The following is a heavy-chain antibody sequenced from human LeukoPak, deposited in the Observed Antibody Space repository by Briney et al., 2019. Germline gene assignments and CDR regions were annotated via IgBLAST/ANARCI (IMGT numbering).Heavy chain of an antibody. CDR2: INPNSGGT. CDR1: GYTFTGYY. V-gene: IGHV1-2*04. CDR3: ARFGDQYSSSLNYFDY. D-gene: IGHD6-6*01. J-gene: IGHJ4*02. Sequence: GASVKVSCKASGYTFTGYYMHWVRQAPGQGLEWMGWINPNSGGTNYAQKFQGWVTMTRDTSISTAYMELSRLRSDDTAVYYCARFGDQYSSSLNYFDYWGQGTLVTVSS.